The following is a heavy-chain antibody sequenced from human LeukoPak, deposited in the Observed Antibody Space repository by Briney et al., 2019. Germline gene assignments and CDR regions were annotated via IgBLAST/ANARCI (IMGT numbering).Heavy chain of an antibody. CDR1: GFTFSNYW. CDR3: AKRACSSTSCYYYFDY. Sequence: PGGSLRLSCAASGFTFSNYWMHWVRQGPGKGLEWVSRINSDGSGTRYADSVKGRFTISRDNAKNTLYLQMNSLSAEDTAVYYCAKRACSSTSCYYYFDYWGQGTLVIVSS. D-gene: IGHD2-2*01. J-gene: IGHJ4*02. V-gene: IGHV3-74*01. CDR2: INSDGSGT.